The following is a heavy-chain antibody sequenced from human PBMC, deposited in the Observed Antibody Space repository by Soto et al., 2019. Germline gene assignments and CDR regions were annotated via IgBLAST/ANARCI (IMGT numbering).Heavy chain of an antibody. V-gene: IGHV4-59*08. J-gene: IGHJ5*02. CDR2: IYYSGSS. CDR3: ARHEADYDAFDP. CDR1: GGSISSYY. D-gene: IGHD3-3*01. Sequence: QVQLQESGPGLVKPSETLSLTCTVSGGSISSYYWSWIRQPPGKGLEWIGYIYYSGSSNYNPTLKGRVTRSVDTSKNQCSLKLGSVTAADTAGYYCARHEADYDAFDPWGQGTLVTVSS.